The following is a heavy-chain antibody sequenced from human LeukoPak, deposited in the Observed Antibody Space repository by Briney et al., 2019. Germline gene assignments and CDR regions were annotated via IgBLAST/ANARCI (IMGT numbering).Heavy chain of an antibody. D-gene: IGHD4-11*01. CDR3: ARHGTTVTNNYYYMDV. CDR2: IYTSGST. Sequence: SETLSLTCTVSGGSISNYYWSWIRQPPGKGLEWIGYIYTSGSTNYNPSLKSRVTISVDTSKNQFSLKLSSVTAADAAVYYCARHGTTVTNNYYYMDVWGKGTTVTVSS. J-gene: IGHJ6*03. V-gene: IGHV4-4*09. CDR1: GGSISNYY.